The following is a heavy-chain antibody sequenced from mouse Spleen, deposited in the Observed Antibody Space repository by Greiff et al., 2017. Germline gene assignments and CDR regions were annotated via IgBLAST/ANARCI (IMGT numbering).Heavy chain of an antibody. Sequence: VQLQQSGAELMKPGASVKLSCKATGYTFTGYWIEWVKQRPGHGLEWIGEILPGSGSTNYNEKFKGKATFTADTSSNTAYMQLSSLTTEDSAIYYCASPHYYGSSYYWYFDVWGAGTTVTVSS. D-gene: IGHD1-1*01. J-gene: IGHJ1*01. CDR2: ILPGSGST. CDR3: ASPHYYGSSYYWYFDV. CDR1: GYTFTGYW. V-gene: IGHV1-9*01.